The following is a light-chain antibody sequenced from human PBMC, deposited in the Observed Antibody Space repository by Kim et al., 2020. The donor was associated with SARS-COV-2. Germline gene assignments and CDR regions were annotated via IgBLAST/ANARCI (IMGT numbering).Light chain of an antibody. Sequence: SVTSSCTGTSSDVGGYNYVSWYQQHPGKAPKRMIYDVSKRPSGVPDRFSGSKSGNTASLTVSGLQAEDEADYYCCSYAGSYTLYVFGTGTKVTVL. CDR2: DVS. V-gene: IGLV2-11*01. CDR3: CSYAGSYTLYV. J-gene: IGLJ1*01. CDR1: SSDVGGYNY.